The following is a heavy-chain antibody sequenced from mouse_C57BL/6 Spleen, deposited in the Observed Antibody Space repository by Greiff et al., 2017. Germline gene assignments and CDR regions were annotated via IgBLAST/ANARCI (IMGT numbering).Heavy chain of an antibody. CDR2: IDPSDSET. Sequence: VQLQQPGAELVRPGSSVKLSCKASGYTFTSYWMHWVKQRPIQGLEWIGNIDPSDSETHYNQKFKDKATLTVDKSSSTAYMQLSSLTSEDSAVYYCARRVYGSSYGYFDVWGTGTTVTVSS. CDR1: GYTFTSYW. D-gene: IGHD1-1*01. V-gene: IGHV1-52*01. J-gene: IGHJ1*03. CDR3: ARRVYGSSYGYFDV.